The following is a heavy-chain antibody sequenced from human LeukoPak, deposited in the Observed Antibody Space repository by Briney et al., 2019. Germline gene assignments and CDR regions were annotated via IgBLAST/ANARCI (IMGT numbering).Heavy chain of an antibody. Sequence: ASVKVSCKASGYGFTSFGISWVRQAPGQGLEWMGWISAYNGNTNYAQKLQGRVTMTTDTSTSTAYMDLRSLRSDDTAVYYCAKDIYGDFEQFDYWGQGTLVTVSS. J-gene: IGHJ4*02. V-gene: IGHV1-18*01. CDR3: AKDIYGDFEQFDY. CDR1: GYGFTSFG. D-gene: IGHD4-17*01. CDR2: ISAYNGNT.